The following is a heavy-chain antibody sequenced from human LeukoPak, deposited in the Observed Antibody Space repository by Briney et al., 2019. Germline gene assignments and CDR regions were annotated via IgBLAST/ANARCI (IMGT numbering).Heavy chain of an antibody. Sequence: ASVKVSCKASGYTFTSYYMHWVRQAPGQGLEWMGIIHPSGGSTSYAQKFQGRVTMTRDTSTSTVYMELSSLRSEDTAVYYCARAGYSRTFDYWGQGTLVTVSS. CDR1: GYTFTSYY. V-gene: IGHV1-46*01. CDR3: ARAGYSRTFDY. CDR2: IHPSGGST. J-gene: IGHJ4*02. D-gene: IGHD6-13*01.